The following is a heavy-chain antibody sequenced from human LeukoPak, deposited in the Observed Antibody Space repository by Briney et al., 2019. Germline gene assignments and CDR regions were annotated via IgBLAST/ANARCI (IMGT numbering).Heavy chain of an antibody. Sequence: PSETLSLTCTVSGGSISSYYWSWIRQPPGKGLEWIGHIYYTGSTNYNPSLKSRVTISVDTSKNQFSLKLSSVTAADTAVYYCARDPQRWLRFGGATDAFDIWGQGTMVTVSS. CDR2: IYYTGST. CDR3: ARDPQRWLRFGGATDAFDI. CDR1: GGSISSYY. D-gene: IGHD5-12*01. V-gene: IGHV4-59*12. J-gene: IGHJ3*02.